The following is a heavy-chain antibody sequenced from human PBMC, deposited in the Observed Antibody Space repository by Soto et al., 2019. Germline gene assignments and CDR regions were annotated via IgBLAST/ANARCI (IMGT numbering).Heavy chain of an antibody. V-gene: IGHV4-39*01. D-gene: IGHD6-25*01. CDR3: ARQSSARGIYYYYYGMDV. CDR2: IYYSGST. J-gene: IGHJ6*02. CDR1: GGSISSSSYY. Sequence: QLQLQESGPGLVKPSETLSLTCTVSGGSISSSSYYWGWIRQPPGKGLEWIGSIYYSGSTYYNPSLTSRVTISVDTSKNQFSLKLSSVTAADTAVYYCARQSSARGIYYYYYGMDVWGQGTTVTVSS.